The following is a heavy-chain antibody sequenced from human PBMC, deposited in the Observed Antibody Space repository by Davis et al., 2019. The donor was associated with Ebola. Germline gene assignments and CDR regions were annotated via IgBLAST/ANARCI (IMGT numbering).Heavy chain of an antibody. J-gene: IGHJ4*02. CDR2: TYFNSKWYN. V-gene: IGHV6-1*01. Sequence: PSETLSLTCAISGDSVFGKNGAWNWIRQSPSRGLEWLGRTYFNSKWYNDYAVSVKSRITISPDTSKNQFSLHLNSVTPEDTAVYYCAKRWQVRYFGYWGQGTLVTVSS. CDR3: AKRWQVRYFGY. D-gene: IGHD4-23*01. CDR1: GDSVFGKNGA.